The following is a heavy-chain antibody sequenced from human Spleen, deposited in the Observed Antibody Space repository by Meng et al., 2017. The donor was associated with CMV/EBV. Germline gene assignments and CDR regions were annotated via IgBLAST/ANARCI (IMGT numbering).Heavy chain of an antibody. D-gene: IGHD5-18*01. CDR2: INPSGGST. Sequence: HVPLVQVGAEVKKPGASVKVSCKASGYTLTSYNMHWVRQAPGQGLEWMGIINPSGGSTSYAQKFQGRVTMTRDTSTSTVYMELSSLRSEDTAVYYCARAGGRRGYSYGHVLDYWGQGTLVTVSS. CDR1: GYTLTSYN. CDR3: ARAGGRRGYSYGHVLDY. J-gene: IGHJ4*02. V-gene: IGHV1-46*01.